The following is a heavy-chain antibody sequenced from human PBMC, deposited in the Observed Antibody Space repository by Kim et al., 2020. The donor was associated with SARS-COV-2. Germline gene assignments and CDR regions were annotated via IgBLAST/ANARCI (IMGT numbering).Heavy chain of an antibody. CDR3: ARRAYSGPGVFDY. CDR2: VFYTGDA. D-gene: IGHD2-15*01. V-gene: IGHV4-59*13. J-gene: IGHJ4*02. Sequence: SETLSLTCTVSGGSINGYVWNWIRQAPGKGLDWLGYVFYTGDANYAPSLGSRLNISVDMSKNQFSLRLSSVTAADTAIYYCARRAYSGPGVFDYWGQGALVTVSS. CDR1: GGSINGYV.